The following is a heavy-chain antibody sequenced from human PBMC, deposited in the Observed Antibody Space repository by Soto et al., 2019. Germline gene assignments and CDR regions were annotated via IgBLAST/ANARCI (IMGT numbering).Heavy chain of an antibody. CDR3: ARDHRCSSSFFDS. D-gene: IGHD6-6*01. V-gene: IGHV1-18*04. J-gene: IGHJ4*02. CDR1: GYAFSDHG. Sequence: QVRLVLSGDELKKPGASMKVSCKASGYAFSDHGISWVRQAPGQGLEWIGWISAYNGNTNYAQKFQGRVTVTTDASTATAYMEVRSLTSDDTAVYYCARDHRCSSSFFDSWSQGTLITVSS. CDR2: ISAYNGNT.